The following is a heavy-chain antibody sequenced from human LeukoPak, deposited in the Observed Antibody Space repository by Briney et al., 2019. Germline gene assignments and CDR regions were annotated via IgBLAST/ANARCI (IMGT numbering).Heavy chain of an antibody. CDR2: ISGSGGST. Sequence: GGSLRLSCAASGFTFSSYAMIWVRQAPGKGLEWVSGISGSGGSTFYADLVKGRFTISRDNSKNTLYLLINSLRAEDTAVYYCAKDGTTVVRGLFDKWGPGTMVTVSS. D-gene: IGHD4-23*01. CDR3: AKDGTTVVRGLFDK. J-gene: IGHJ3*02. CDR1: GFTFSSYA. V-gene: IGHV3-23*01.